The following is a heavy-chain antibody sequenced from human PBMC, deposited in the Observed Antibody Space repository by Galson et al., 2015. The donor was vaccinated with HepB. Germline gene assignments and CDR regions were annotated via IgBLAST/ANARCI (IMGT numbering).Heavy chain of an antibody. Sequence: SLRLSCAASGFTFSNYYMSWVRQAPGKGLEWVSYISSSSSYTNYADSVKGRFTISRDNAKKTLYLQMNSLRAEDTAVYYCARERKVGAHAPGYWGQGTLVPLPS. V-gene: IGHV3-11*06. CDR3: ARERKVGAHAPGY. CDR1: GFTFSNYY. D-gene: IGHD1-26*01. CDR2: ISSSSSYT. J-gene: IGHJ4*02.